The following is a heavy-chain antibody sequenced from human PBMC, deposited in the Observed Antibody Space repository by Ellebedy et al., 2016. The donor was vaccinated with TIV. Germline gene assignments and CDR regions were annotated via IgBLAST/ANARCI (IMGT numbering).Heavy chain of an antibody. Sequence: MPSETLSLTCTVSGASVSSGDDYWSWIRQPPGKGLEWLGYFLNNGDIKYSPSLKSRVTITVDTSKNHLSLNLNSVTAADTAVYFCVGDIAGDFYRHFDYWGQGTLVTVSS. V-gene: IGHV4-61*03. J-gene: IGHJ4*01. CDR3: VGDIAGDFYRHFDY. CDR2: FLNNGDI. CDR1: GASVSSGDDY. D-gene: IGHD2/OR15-2a*01.